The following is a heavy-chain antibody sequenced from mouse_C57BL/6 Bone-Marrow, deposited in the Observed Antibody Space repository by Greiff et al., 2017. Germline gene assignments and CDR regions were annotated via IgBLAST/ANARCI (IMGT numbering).Heavy chain of an antibody. Sequence: VQLQQSGAELVKPGASVKISCKASGYAFSSYWMHWVKQRPGQGLEWIGQIYPGDGDTNYNGKFKGKAPLTADKSSSTAYMQLSSLTSADAAVYVCARAYYDSIPFAYWGQGTLVTVSA. V-gene: IGHV1-80*01. CDR1: GYAFSSYW. D-gene: IGHD1-1*01. CDR2: IYPGDGDT. CDR3: ARAYYDSIPFAY. J-gene: IGHJ3*01.